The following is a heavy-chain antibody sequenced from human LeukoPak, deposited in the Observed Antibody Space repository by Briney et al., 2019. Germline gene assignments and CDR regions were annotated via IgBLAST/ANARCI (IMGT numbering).Heavy chain of an antibody. J-gene: IGHJ4*02. Sequence: GASVKVSCKASGYTFTSYAMHWVRQAPGQRLEWMGWINAGNGNTKYSQKFQGRVTITRDTSASTAYMELSSLRSEDTAVYYCVSYLTYYYDSSGYPWWGQGTLVTVSS. D-gene: IGHD3-22*01. CDR1: GYTFTSYA. V-gene: IGHV1-3*01. CDR3: VSYLTYYYDSSGYPW. CDR2: INAGNGNT.